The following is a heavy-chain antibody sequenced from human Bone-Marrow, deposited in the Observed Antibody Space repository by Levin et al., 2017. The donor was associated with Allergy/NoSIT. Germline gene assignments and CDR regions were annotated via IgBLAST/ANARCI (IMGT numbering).Heavy chain of an antibody. CDR1: GLTYSFNMYA. J-gene: IGHJ4*02. Sequence: PGGSLRLSCSVSGLTYSFNMYAMHWVRQAPGKGLESVSSIRSYGSSTYYADSVKGRFTVSKDNSKNTLYLQMHSLRREDTGVYYCVKGKEYCSGGACQKYYLDSWGQGTLVSVSS. V-gene: IGHV3-64D*06. CDR3: VKGKEYCSGGACQKYYLDS. CDR2: IRSYGSST. D-gene: IGHD2-15*01.